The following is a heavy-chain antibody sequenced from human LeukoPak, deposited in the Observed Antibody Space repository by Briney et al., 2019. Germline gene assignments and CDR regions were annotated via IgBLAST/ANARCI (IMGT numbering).Heavy chain of an antibody. CDR3: ARDHGYSSSSRY. J-gene: IGHJ4*02. CDR2: ISSRGSTI. D-gene: IGHD6-6*01. CDR1: GFTFSDYY. Sequence: PGGSLRLSCTASGFTFSDYYMSWIRQAPGKGLEWISYISSRGSTIYYADSVKGRFTISRDNAKNSLYLQMNSLRAEDTAIYYCARDHGYSSSSRYWGQGTLVTVSS. V-gene: IGHV3-11*01.